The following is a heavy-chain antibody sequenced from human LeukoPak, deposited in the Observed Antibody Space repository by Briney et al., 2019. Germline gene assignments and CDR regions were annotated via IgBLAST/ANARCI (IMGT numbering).Heavy chain of an antibody. V-gene: IGHV4-38-2*02. CDR1: GYSISSGYY. CDR2: IYHSGST. Sequence: PSETLSLTCTVSGYSISSGYYWGWNRQPPGKGLEWIGSIYHSGSTYYNPSLKSRVTISVDTSKNQFSLKLSSVTAADTAVYYCARPAAAGFYYYYYMDVWGKGTTVTVSS. CDR3: ARPAAAGFYYYYYMDV. D-gene: IGHD6-13*01. J-gene: IGHJ6*03.